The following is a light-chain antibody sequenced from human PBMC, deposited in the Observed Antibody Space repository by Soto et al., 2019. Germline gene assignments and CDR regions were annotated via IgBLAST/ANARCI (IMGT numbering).Light chain of an antibody. CDR3: QQYDSSWT. J-gene: IGKJ1*01. CDR2: GAS. V-gene: IGKV3-20*01. Sequence: EIVLTQSPATLSVSPGARATLSCWASQSVSNRYLAWYQQKPGQAPRLLIYGASSRATGIPDRFSGSGSGTDFTLTISRLEPEDFAVYYCQQYDSSWTFGQGTKVDI. CDR1: QSVSNRY.